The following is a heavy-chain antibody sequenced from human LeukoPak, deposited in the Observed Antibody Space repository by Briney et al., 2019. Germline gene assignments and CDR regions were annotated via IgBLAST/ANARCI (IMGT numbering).Heavy chain of an antibody. CDR2: ISGYNGNT. D-gene: IGHD1-26*01. J-gene: IGHJ4*02. CDR3: ARVGVYSGSYVYYFDY. V-gene: IGHV1-18*01. Sequence: ASVKVSCKASDYTFTSYGISWVRQAPGQGLEGLGWISGYNGNTNDAQKLQGRVTMTTDTSTGTAYMELRSLRSDDTAVYYCARVGVYSGSYVYYFDYWGEGTLVTVSS. CDR1: DYTFTSYG.